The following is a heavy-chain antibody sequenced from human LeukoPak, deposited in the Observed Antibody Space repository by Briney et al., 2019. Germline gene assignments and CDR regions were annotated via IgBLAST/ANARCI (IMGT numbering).Heavy chain of an antibody. J-gene: IGHJ3*02. D-gene: IGHD2-2*01. CDR1: GGSISSDSYY. CDR2: IYYSGST. CDR3: ARANAGGYCSSTSYCNVFDI. Sequence: PSETLSLTCTVSGGSISSDSYYWGWIRQPPGKGLEWIGTIYYSGSTYYNPSLKSRVTISVDTSKNQFSLKLSSVTAADTAVYYCARANAGGYCSSTSYCNVFDIWGQGTMVTVSS. V-gene: IGHV4-39*01.